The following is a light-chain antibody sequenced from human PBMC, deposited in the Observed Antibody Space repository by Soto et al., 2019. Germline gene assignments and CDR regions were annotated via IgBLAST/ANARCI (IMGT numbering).Light chain of an antibody. CDR2: EVS. CDR3: CSYAGSSTQSYV. V-gene: IGLV2-23*02. CDR1: NSDVGSYNL. Sequence: QSVLTQPASVSGSPGQSITISCTGTNSDVGSYNLVSWYQQHPGKAPKVIIYEVSERPSGVSDRFSGSKSGNTASLMISGLQAEDEADYYCCSYAGSSTQSYVFGNGTKVTVL. J-gene: IGLJ1*01.